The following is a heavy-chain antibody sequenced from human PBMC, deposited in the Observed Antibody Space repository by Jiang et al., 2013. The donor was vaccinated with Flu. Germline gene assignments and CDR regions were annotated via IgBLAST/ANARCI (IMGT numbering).Heavy chain of an antibody. D-gene: IGHD5-12*01. CDR3: ARHLGGYVGAGWFDP. CDR1: GYSFTSYW. J-gene: IGHJ5*02. CDR2: IYPGDSDT. V-gene: IGHV5-51*01. Sequence: GSGYSFTSYWIGWVRQMPGKGLEWMGIIYPGDSDTRYSPSFQGQVTISADKSISTAYLQWSSLKASDTAMYYCARHLGGYVGAGWFDPWGQGTLVTVSS.